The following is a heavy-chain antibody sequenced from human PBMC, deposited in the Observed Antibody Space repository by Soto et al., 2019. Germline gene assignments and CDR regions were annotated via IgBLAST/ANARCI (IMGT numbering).Heavy chain of an antibody. Sequence: QVQLVQSGAEVKKPGSSVKVSCKASGGTFSSYTISWVRQAPGQGLEWMGRIIPILGIANYAQKFQGRVTITAEKSTSTAYRELSSLRSEDTAVYYCARFRGSYGMDVWGQGPTVTVSS. D-gene: IGHD3-10*01. V-gene: IGHV1-69*02. CDR1: GGTFSSYT. CDR2: IIPILGIA. J-gene: IGHJ6*02. CDR3: ARFRGSYGMDV.